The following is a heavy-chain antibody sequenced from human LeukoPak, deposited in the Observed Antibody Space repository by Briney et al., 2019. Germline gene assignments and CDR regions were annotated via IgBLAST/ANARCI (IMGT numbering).Heavy chain of an antibody. CDR3: VRVHDYLWGSYRFFDH. CDR1: GDSIGPYY. CDR2: ISHRGST. J-gene: IGHJ4*02. V-gene: IGHV4-59*08. Sequence: SETLSLTCTVSGDSIGPYYWSWVRQPPGKGLEYIGFISHRGSTDYNPSLKSRVTISVDTSKNQFSLRLTSVTAADTAVYYCVRVHDYLWGSYRFFDHWGQGTLVTVSS. D-gene: IGHD3-16*02.